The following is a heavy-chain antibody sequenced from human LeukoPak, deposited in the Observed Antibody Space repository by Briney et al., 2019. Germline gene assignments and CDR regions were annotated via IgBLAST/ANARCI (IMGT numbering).Heavy chain of an antibody. Sequence: SETLSLTCTVSGGSIINSNYYWSWIRQPPGKGLEWIGTIYYSGTTYYNPSLKSRVTISLDTSKNQFSLKLSSVTAADTAVYYCARGRNAMVRGAIGQTSLYYSSYYMDVWGIGTTVTVSS. CDR2: IYYSGTT. D-gene: IGHD3-10*01. CDR3: ARGRNAMVRGAIGQTSLYYSSYYMDV. CDR1: GGSIINSNYY. J-gene: IGHJ6*03. V-gene: IGHV4-39*07.